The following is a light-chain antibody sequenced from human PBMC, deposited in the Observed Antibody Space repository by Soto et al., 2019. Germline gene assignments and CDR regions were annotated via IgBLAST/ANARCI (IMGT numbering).Light chain of an antibody. Sequence: QSALTQPASVSGSPGQSITISCTGSSSDIGAFNYVAWYQQHPGKAPKLIIHGVTNRPSGVSSRFSGSKSDYTASLTISGLQAEDEADYYRSSYTTAFFYVFGTGTKVTVL. CDR2: GVT. CDR1: SSDIGAFNY. J-gene: IGLJ1*01. V-gene: IGLV2-14*01. CDR3: SSYTTAFFYV.